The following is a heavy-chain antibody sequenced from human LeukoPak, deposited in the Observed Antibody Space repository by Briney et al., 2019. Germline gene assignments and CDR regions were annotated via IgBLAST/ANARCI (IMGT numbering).Heavy chain of an antibody. CDR2: ISWDGGST. Sequence: GGSLRLSCAASGFTFEDYTMHWVRQAPGKGLEWVSLISWDGGSTYYADSVKGRFTISRDTSKNTLFLQMNSLRAEDTAVYYCAKDLAVEVARTWVPFFDYWGQGTLVTVSS. J-gene: IGHJ4*02. D-gene: IGHD6-19*01. CDR3: AKDLAVEVARTWVPFFDY. CDR1: GFTFEDYT. V-gene: IGHV3-43*01.